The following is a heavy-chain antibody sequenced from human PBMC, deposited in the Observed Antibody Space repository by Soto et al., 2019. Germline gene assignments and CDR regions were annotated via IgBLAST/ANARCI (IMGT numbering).Heavy chain of an antibody. Sequence: EVQLLESGGGLVQPGGSLRLSCAASGFTFSSYAMSWVRQAPGKGLEWVSAISGSGGSTYYADSVKGRLTISRDNSNNTMYLQMNSLSAEDTAVYYCGTIFGVVTSNWFDPWGQGSLVTVSS. CDR1: GFTFSSYA. CDR3: GTIFGVVTSNWFDP. V-gene: IGHV3-23*01. CDR2: ISGSGGST. J-gene: IGHJ5*02. D-gene: IGHD3-3*01.